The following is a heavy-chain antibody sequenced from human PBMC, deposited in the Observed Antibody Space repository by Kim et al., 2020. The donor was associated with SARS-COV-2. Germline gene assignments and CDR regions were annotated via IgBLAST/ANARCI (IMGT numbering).Heavy chain of an antibody. CDR2: IIPILGIA. Sequence: SVKVSCKASGGTFSSYAISWVRQAPGQGLEWMGRIIPILGIANYAQKFQGRVTITADKSTSTAYMELSSLRSEDTAVYYCATESPLYGDYVDRGMSDPWGQGTLVTVSS. D-gene: IGHD4-17*01. J-gene: IGHJ5*02. V-gene: IGHV1-69*04. CDR3: ATESPLYGDYVDRGMSDP. CDR1: GGTFSSYA.